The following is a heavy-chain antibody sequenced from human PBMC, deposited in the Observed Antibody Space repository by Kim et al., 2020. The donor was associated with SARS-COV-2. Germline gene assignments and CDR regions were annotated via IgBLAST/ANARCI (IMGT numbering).Heavy chain of an antibody. D-gene: IGHD3-16*01. J-gene: IGHJ4*02. V-gene: IGHV3-74*01. CDR2: VNSDGSST. Sequence: GGSLRLSCVASGFTFSSNWMNWVRQAPGKGLVWVSRVNSDGSSTSYAASVRGRFTFSRDNARTTLYLQMNSLRAEATAVYYCASLSTGYVWDKFDDWGEG. CDR3: ASLSTGYVWDKFDD. CDR1: GFTFSSNW.